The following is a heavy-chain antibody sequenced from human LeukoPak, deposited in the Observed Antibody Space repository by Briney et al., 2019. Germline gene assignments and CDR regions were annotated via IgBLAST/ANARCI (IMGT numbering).Heavy chain of an antibody. CDR1: GFTFSSYA. D-gene: IGHD3-10*01. Sequence: GGSLRLSCAASGFTFSSYAMSWVRQAPGKGLEWVSAISGSGGSTYYADSVKGRFTISRDNSKNTLYLQMNSLRAEDTAVYYCAKWSITMVRGVIPSAFDIWGQGTMVTVSS. J-gene: IGHJ3*02. CDR3: AKWSITMVRGVIPSAFDI. V-gene: IGHV3-23*01. CDR2: ISGSGGST.